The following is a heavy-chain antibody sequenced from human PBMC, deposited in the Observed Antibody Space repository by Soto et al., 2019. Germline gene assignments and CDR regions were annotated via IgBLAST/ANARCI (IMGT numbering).Heavy chain of an antibody. D-gene: IGHD3-9*01. CDR3: ASYRNPNPYYDILTGYENYYYYYMDV. CDR2: IYYSGST. Sequence: KQSQTLSLTCTVSGGSISSYYWSWIRQPPGKGLEWIGYIYYSGSTNYNPSLKSRVTISVDTSKNQFSLKLSSVTAADTAVYYCASYRNPNPYYDILTGYENYYYYYMDVWGKGTTVTVSS. J-gene: IGHJ6*03. CDR1: GGSISSYY. V-gene: IGHV4-59*01.